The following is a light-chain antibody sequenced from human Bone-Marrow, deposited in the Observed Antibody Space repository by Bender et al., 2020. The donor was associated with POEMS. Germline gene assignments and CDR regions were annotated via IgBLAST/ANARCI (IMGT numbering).Light chain of an antibody. CDR1: GLGDKY. CDR2: HDA. CDR3: QSADSSGTYPVV. V-gene: IGLV3-25*03. Sequence: SYDLTQSPSVSVSPGQTATFTCSGDGLGDKYTAWYRQKPGQSPVLVISHDAKRPSGIPERFSGSSSGTTVTLTISGVQAEDEADYYCQSADSSGTYPVVFGGGTKLTVL. J-gene: IGLJ2*01.